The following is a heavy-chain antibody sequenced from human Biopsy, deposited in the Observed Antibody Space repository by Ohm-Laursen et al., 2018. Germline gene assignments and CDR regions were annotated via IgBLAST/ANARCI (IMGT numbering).Heavy chain of an antibody. Sequence: ASVKVSCKASGFSFTGYYIHWVRQAPGQGLEWVGWISPKSGGTNYAQKFQGNITMTKNTSMSTAYMEMSRLRSDDTAVYYCALQSVAQMKNFDYWGQGTLVTVSS. CDR2: ISPKSGGT. D-gene: IGHD6-19*01. J-gene: IGHJ4*02. CDR3: ALQSVAQMKNFDY. V-gene: IGHV1-2*02. CDR1: GFSFTGYY.